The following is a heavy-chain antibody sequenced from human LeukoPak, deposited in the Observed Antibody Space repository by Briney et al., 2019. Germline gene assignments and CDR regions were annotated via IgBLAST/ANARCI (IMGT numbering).Heavy chain of an antibody. V-gene: IGHV4-4*07. D-gene: IGHD1-26*01. CDR3: ARDLLRHDAFDI. CDR1: GGSISSYY. CDR2: IYTSGST. J-gene: IGHJ3*02. Sequence: SETLSLTCTVSGGSISSYYWSWIRQPPGKGLEWIGRIYTSGSTNYNPSLKSRVTMSVDTSKNQFSLKLSSVTAADTAVYYCARDLLRHDAFDIWGQGTMVTVSS.